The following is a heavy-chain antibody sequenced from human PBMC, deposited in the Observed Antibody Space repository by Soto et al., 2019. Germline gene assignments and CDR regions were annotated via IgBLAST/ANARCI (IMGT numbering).Heavy chain of an antibody. Sequence: QVTLKESGPVLVKPTETLTLRCTVSGLSITDSEMGVSWIRQPPGQPLEWLAHIDSSGEKSYRTFLKSRLANSKDTSKSQIVLTMTNMDPADTAKNYCARRHLAVAVSPWFDPWGQGNPVNVSP. V-gene: IGHV2-26*01. CDR2: IDSSGEK. J-gene: IGHJ5*01. D-gene: IGHD6-19*01. CDR1: GLSITDSEMG. CDR3: ARRHLAVAVSPWFDP.